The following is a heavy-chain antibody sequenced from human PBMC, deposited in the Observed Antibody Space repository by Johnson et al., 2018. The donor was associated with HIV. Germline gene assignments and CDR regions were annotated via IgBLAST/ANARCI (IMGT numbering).Heavy chain of an antibody. CDR1: GFTVSSNY. CDR3: ARVKGCTGGVCSALGAFDI. D-gene: IGHD2-8*02. CDR2: ISSSGSTI. V-gene: IGHV3-11*04. Sequence: QVQLVESGGGLIQPGGSLRLSCAASGFTVSSNYMSWIRQAPGKGLEWVSYISSSGSTIYYADSVKGRFTISRDNAKYSLYLQMNSLRAEDTAVYYCARVKGCTGGVCSALGAFDIGGQGTMVTVSS. J-gene: IGHJ3*02.